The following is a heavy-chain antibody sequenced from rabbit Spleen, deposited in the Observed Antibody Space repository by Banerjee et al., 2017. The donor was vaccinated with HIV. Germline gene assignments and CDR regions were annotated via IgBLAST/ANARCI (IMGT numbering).Heavy chain of an antibody. D-gene: IGHD1-1*01. CDR1: GFSFSSSYW. Sequence: QSLEESGGDLVKPGASLTLTCTASGFSFSSSYWMSWVRQVPGKGLEWIGYIDPIFGTTFYASWAKGRFSISKTSSTTVTLQMTSLTAADTAPYFCAREGSGYCGMDLWGQGTLVNVS. V-gene: IGHV1S40*01. CDR2: IDPIFGTT. CDR3: AREGSGYCGMDL. J-gene: IGHJ6*01.